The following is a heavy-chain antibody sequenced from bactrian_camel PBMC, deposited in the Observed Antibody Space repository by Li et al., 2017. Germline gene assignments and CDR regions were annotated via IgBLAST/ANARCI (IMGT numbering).Heavy chain of an antibody. V-gene: IGHV3S1*01. Sequence: HVQLVESGGGSVQSGGSLRLSCGTSGDTFSGRCVAWFRQAPGKEREGVASIYTGAGSTFYTDAVKGRITISRDNAKNTLYLQMNSLKTEDTAMYYCARDLSAFDYWGQGTQVTVS. J-gene: IGHJ6*01. CDR2: IYTGAGST. CDR1: GDTFSGRC. CDR3: ARDLSAFDY.